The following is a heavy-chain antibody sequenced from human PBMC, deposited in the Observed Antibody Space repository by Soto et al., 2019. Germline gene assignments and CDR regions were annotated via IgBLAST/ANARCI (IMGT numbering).Heavy chain of an antibody. J-gene: IGHJ4*02. D-gene: IGHD3-3*01. V-gene: IGHV3-30*18. CDR1: GFTFSNAW. Sequence: GGSLRLSCAASGFTFSNAWMNWVRQAPGKGLEWVAVISYDGSNKYYADSVKGRFTISRDNSKNTLYLQMNSLRAEDTAVYYCAKGGGFGVVIPPFDYWGQGTLVTVSS. CDR2: ISYDGSNK. CDR3: AKGGGFGVVIPPFDY.